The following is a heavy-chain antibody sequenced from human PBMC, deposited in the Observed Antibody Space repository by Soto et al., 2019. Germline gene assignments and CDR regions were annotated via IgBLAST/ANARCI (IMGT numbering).Heavy chain of an antibody. V-gene: IGHV1-69*10. J-gene: IGHJ6*02. CDR3: ARGPFRPSAMDV. CDR1: GDNFKKNV. D-gene: IGHD3-10*01. Sequence: ASVKASCKTSGDNFKKNVFTWVRQAPGQGLEWMGGTIPALGKTHYIEKFQGRVTITVDDATRTVYMEVRDLTSEDTAIYYCARGPFRPSAMDVWGQGTTVTVSS. CDR2: TIPALGKT.